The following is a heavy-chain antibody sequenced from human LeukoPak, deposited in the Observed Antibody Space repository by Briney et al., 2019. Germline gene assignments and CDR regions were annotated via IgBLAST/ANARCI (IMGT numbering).Heavy chain of an antibody. Sequence: PSQTLSLTCTVSGDSISSGGYYWSWIRQHPGKGLEWIGYIYYSGSTYYNPSLKSRVTISVDTSKNQFSLKLSSVTAADTAVYYCARDHSNLNYYYGMDVWGQGTTVTVSS. CDR2: IYYSGST. D-gene: IGHD1-14*01. V-gene: IGHV4-31*03. J-gene: IGHJ6*02. CDR1: GDSISSGGYY. CDR3: ARDHSNLNYYYGMDV.